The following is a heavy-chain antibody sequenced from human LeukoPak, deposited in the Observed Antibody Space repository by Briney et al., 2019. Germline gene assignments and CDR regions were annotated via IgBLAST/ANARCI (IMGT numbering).Heavy chain of an antibody. CDR3: TRPSYDSSVSGVVY. CDR2: IRSKANSYAT. Sequence: GGSLRLSCATSGFTFSGSAIHWVRQASGKGLEWVGRIRSKANSYATTDVASVKGRFTISRDDSKNTAYLEMSSLKTEDTAVYYCTRPSYDSSVSGVVYWGQGTLVTVSS. J-gene: IGHJ4*02. V-gene: IGHV3-73*01. CDR1: GFTFSGSA. D-gene: IGHD3-22*01.